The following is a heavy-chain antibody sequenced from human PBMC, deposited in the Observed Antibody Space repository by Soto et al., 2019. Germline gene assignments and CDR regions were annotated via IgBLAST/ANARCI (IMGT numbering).Heavy chain of an antibody. CDR3: ARETYGDYVGYFDP. D-gene: IGHD4-17*01. CDR1: GGSISSYY. J-gene: IGHJ5*02. Sequence: SETLSLTCTVSGGSISSYYWSWIRQPPGKGLEWIGYIYYSGSTNYNPSHKSRDNISVDTSKNQFSLKLSSVTAADTAVYYCARETYGDYVGYFDPWGQGTLVTVSS. V-gene: IGHV4-59*12. CDR2: IYYSGST.